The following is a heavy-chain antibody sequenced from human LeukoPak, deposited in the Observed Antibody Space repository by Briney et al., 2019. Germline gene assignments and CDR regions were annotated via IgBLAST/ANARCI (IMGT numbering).Heavy chain of an antibody. CDR3: AKDVSWGSGNDY. V-gene: IGHV3-23*01. J-gene: IGHJ4*02. Sequence: GGSLRLSCAASGFTFSSYWMSWVRQAPGKGLEWVSAISGSGGSTYYADSVKGRFTISRDNSKNTLYLQMNSLRVEDTAVYYCAKDVSWGSGNDYWGQGTQVTVSS. D-gene: IGHD7-27*01. CDR2: ISGSGGST. CDR1: GFTFSSYW.